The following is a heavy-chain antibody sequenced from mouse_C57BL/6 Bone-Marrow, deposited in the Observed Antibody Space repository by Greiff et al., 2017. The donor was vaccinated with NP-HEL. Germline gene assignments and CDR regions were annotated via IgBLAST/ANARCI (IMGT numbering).Heavy chain of an antibody. V-gene: IGHV1-9*01. CDR3: APLFAY. CDR2: ILPGSGST. Sequence: VQLQESGAELMKPGASVKLSCKATGYTFTGYWIEWVKQRPGHGLEWIGEILPGSGSTNYNAKFKGKATFTADTSSNTAYMQLSSLTTEDSAIYYCAPLFAYWGQGTLVTVSA. J-gene: IGHJ3*01. CDR1: GYTFTGYW.